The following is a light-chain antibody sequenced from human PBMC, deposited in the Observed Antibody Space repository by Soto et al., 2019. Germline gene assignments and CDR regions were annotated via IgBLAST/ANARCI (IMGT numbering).Light chain of an antibody. J-gene: IGKJ4*01. CDR2: GAS. CDR3: QQYGSSPA. Sequence: EIVLTQSPGPLSLSPGERATLSCRASQSVTSSYLAWYQQKPGQAPRLLIYGASSRATGIPDRFSGSGSGTDFTLTISRLEPEDFAVYYCQQYGSSPACGGGTKVEIK. V-gene: IGKV3-20*01. CDR1: QSVTSSY.